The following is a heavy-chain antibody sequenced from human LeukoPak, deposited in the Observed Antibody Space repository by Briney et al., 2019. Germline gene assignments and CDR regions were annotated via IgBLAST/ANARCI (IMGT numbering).Heavy chain of an antibody. CDR2: MNPNSGNT. D-gene: IGHD5-18*01. Sequence: GASVKVSCKASGYTFTSYDINWVRQATGQGLEWMGWMNPNSGNTGYAQKFQGRVTMTRNTSISTAYMELSSLRSEDTAVYYCARGRGGTWIQLWLKRRDYFDYWGQGTLVTVPS. V-gene: IGHV1-8*01. CDR1: GYTFTSYD. J-gene: IGHJ4*02. CDR3: ARGRGGTWIQLWLKRRDYFDY.